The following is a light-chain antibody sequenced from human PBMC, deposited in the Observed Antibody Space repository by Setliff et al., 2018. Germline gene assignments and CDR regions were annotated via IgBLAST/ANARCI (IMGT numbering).Light chain of an antibody. CDR3: CSYTGFSYV. CDR2: DVR. CDR1: SSDVGAYNY. J-gene: IGLJ1*01. V-gene: IGLV2-11*01. Sequence: QSVLTQPRSVSGSPGRSVTISCTGTSSDVGAYNYVSWYQQHPGKVPKLMIYDVRKRPSGVPDRFSGSKSGNTASLTISGLQAEDEADYYCCSYTGFSYVFGRGTKVTVL.